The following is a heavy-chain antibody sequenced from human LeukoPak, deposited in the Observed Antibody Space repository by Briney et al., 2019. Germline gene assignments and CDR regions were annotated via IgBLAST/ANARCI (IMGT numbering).Heavy chain of an antibody. CDR3: VRAKGGPGSTWAFDI. CDR2: LNSDGSSS. CDR1: GFSFSYYA. V-gene: IGHV3-74*01. Sequence: QPGGSLRLSCSASGFSFSYYAMHWVRQAPGKGLVWVSRLNSDGSSSAFADSMKGRFTISRDNAKNTLYLQMNSLRAEDTAVYFCVRAKGGPGSTWAFDIWGQGTMVTVSS. J-gene: IGHJ3*02. D-gene: IGHD6-13*01.